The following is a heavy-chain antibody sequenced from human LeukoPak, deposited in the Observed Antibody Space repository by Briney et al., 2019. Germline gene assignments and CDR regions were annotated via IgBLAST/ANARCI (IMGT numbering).Heavy chain of an antibody. Sequence: PGRSLRLSCAASGFTFDDYAMHWVRQAPGKGLEWVSGISWNSGSIGYADSVKGRFTISRDNAKNSLYLQMNSLRAEDTTLYYCAKDMAASSGWYDFDYWGQGTLVTVSS. CDR1: GFTFDDYA. V-gene: IGHV3-9*01. CDR3: AKDMAASSGWYDFDY. J-gene: IGHJ4*02. D-gene: IGHD6-19*01. CDR2: ISWNSGSI.